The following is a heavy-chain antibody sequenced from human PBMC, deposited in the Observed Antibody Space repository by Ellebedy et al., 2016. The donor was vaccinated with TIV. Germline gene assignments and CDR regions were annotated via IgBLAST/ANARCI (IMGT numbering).Heavy chain of an antibody. CDR1: GFTFSSYA. J-gene: IGHJ3*02. D-gene: IGHD3-3*01. Sequence: GESLKISXAASGFTFSSYAMSWVRQAPGKGLEWVSAISGSGGSTYYADSVKGRFTISRDNSKNTLYLQMNSLRAEDTAVYYCAKDRRNRLRFLEWLLRLPRTPSNAFDIWGQGTMVTVSS. CDR3: AKDRRNRLRFLEWLLRLPRTPSNAFDI. CDR2: ISGSGGST. V-gene: IGHV3-23*01.